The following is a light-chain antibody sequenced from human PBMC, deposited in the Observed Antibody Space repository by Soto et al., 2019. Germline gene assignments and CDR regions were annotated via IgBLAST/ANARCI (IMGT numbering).Light chain of an antibody. V-gene: IGKV3-20*01. CDR3: QQYAGSPST. J-gene: IGKJ1*01. Sequence: EIVLPQSPGTLSLSPGERATLSCRASQTVTSNYLAWYQRKPGQAPRRLIYGASSRATDIPDRFSGSGSGTDFTLTITRLEPEDFAVDFCQQYAGSPSTFGQGTKVEIK. CDR2: GAS. CDR1: QTVTSNY.